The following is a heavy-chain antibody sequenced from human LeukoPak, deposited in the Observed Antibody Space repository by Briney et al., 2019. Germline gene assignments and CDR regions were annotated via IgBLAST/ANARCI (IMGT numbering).Heavy chain of an antibody. D-gene: IGHD3-3*01. CDR2: IKQDGSER. Sequence: GGSLRLSCAASGFTFSSYWMSWVRQAPGKGLEWVANIKQDGSERYYVDSVKGRATISRDSAKNSLYLQMNSLRAEDTAVYYCARVDTIFGGAPDYWGQGTLVTVSS. J-gene: IGHJ4*02. CDR1: GFTFSSYW. CDR3: ARVDTIFGGAPDY. V-gene: IGHV3-7*01.